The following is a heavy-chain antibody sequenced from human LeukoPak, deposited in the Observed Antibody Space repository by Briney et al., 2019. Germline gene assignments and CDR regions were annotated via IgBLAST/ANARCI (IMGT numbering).Heavy chain of an antibody. CDR3: ARDPRGYCSGGSCLNWFDP. CDR1: GYTFTGYY. Sequence: ASVKVSCKASGYTFTGYYMHWVRQAPGQGLEWMGWINPNSGGTNYAQKFQGRVTMTRDTSISTAYMELSRLRSDDTAVYYCARDPRGYCSGGSCLNWFDPWGQGTLVTVSS. CDR2: INPNSGGT. V-gene: IGHV1-2*02. J-gene: IGHJ5*02. D-gene: IGHD2-15*01.